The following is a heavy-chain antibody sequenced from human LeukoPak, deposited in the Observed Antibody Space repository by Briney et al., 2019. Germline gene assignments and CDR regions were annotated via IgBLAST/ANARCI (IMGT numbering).Heavy chain of an antibody. CDR2: INPSGGST. J-gene: IGHJ4*02. Sequence: GASVKVSCKASGYTFTSYYMHWVRQAPGQGLEWMGIINPSGGSTSYAQKFQGRVTMTRDTSTSTVYMELSSLRSEDTAVYYCARDKEADIFGVVISADHWGQGTLVTVSS. CDR3: ARDKEADIFGVVISADH. V-gene: IGHV1-46*01. CDR1: GYTFTSYY. D-gene: IGHD3-3*01.